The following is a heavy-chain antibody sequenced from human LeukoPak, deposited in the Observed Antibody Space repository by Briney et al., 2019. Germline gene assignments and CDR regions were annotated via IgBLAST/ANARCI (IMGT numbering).Heavy chain of an antibody. D-gene: IGHD1-26*01. CDR3: ARASWGGSFFDV. J-gene: IGHJ6*04. Sequence: PSETLSLTCAVYGGSFSGYYWSWIRQPPGKGLEWIGEINHSGSTNYNPSLKSRVTISVDTSKNQFSLKLSSVTAADTAVYYCARASWGGSFFDVWGKGTTVTVSS. CDR1: GGSFSGYY. CDR2: INHSGST. V-gene: IGHV4-34*01.